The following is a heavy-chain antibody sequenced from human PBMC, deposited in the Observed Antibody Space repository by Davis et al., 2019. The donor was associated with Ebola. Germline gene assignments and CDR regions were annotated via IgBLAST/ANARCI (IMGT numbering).Heavy chain of an antibody. CDR2: IKHDESQR. V-gene: IGHV3-7*01. CDR3: ARVDIYYDSSGYYRLEGMDV. Sequence: GESLKISCVASGFNFPDYYMNWVRQAPGKGLEWVANIKHDESQRYYADSVKGRFYISRDNAKNSLYLQMNSLRAEDTAVYYCARVDIYYDSSGYYRLEGMDVWGQGTTVTVSS. CDR1: GFNFPDYY. D-gene: IGHD3-22*01. J-gene: IGHJ6*02.